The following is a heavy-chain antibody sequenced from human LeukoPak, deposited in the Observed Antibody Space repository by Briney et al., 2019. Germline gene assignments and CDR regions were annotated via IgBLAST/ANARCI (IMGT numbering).Heavy chain of an antibody. Sequence: PSQTLSLTCTVSGGSISSGSYYWSWIRQPAGKGLEWIGRIYTSGSTNYNPFLKSRVTISVDTSKNQFSLKLSSVTAADTAVYYCARECYSNYGYYMDVWGKGTTVTVSS. J-gene: IGHJ6*03. CDR3: ARECYSNYGYYMDV. D-gene: IGHD4-11*01. CDR1: GGSISSGSYY. CDR2: IYTSGST. V-gene: IGHV4-61*02.